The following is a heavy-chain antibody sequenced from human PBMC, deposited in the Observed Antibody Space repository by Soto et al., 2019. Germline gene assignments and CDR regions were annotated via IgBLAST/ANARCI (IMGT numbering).Heavy chain of an antibody. CDR1: GFTFSHYG. Sequence: QVQLVESGGGVVQPGRSLRLSCAASGFTFSHYGIHWVRQAPGKGLEWLAVISYDGSNKHYADSVKGRFTVSRDNSKTTLYLQMNSLRAEDTAVYFCARYSGKSQWPIEYWGQGTLVTVSS. D-gene: IGHD1-26*01. J-gene: IGHJ4*02. CDR3: ARYSGKSQWPIEY. CDR2: ISYDGSNK. V-gene: IGHV3-30*03.